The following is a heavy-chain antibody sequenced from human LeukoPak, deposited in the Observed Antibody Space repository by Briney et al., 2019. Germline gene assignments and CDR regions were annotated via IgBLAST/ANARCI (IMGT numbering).Heavy chain of an antibody. Sequence: GASVKVSCKASGYTFTSYGISWVRQAPGKGLEWMGGFDPEDGETIYAQKFQGRVTMTEDTSTDTAYMELSSLRSEDTAVYYCATGGRGYENYWGQGTLVTVSS. D-gene: IGHD5-12*01. J-gene: IGHJ4*02. CDR1: GYTFTSYG. CDR3: ATGGRGYENY. V-gene: IGHV1-24*01. CDR2: FDPEDGET.